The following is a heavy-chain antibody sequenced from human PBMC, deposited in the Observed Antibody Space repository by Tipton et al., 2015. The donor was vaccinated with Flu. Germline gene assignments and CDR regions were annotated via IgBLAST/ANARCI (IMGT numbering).Heavy chain of an antibody. J-gene: IGHJ5*02. CDR1: GGSLSGYY. D-gene: IGHD4-17*01. V-gene: IGHV4-34*01. CDR2: INHSGIT. CDR3: ARHVYGDYVNYLDP. Sequence: TLSLTCAVYGGSLSGYYWTWIRQPPGKGLEWIGEINHSGITNYNPPLKSRVTMSIDASKKQFSLRLTSVTAADTAVYYCARHVYGDYVNYLDPWGQGNLVVVSP.